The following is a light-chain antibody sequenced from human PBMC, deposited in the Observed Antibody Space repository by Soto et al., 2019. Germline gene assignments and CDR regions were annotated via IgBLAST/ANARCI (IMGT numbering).Light chain of an antibody. J-gene: IGKJ4*01. V-gene: IGKV3D-15*01. Sequence: TVMPQSPATLSVSPGDRATLSCSASQSVSYNLAWYQQKPGQAPRLLISDASTRATGIPARFSGSASGTDFTLTISSLLSEDFAVSYCQHYNNCPLNFGVGTKVDIK. CDR3: QHYNNCPLN. CDR2: DAS. CDR1: QSVSYN.